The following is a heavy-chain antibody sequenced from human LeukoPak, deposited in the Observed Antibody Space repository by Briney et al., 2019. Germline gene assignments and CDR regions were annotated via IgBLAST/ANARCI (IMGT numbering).Heavy chain of an antibody. CDR3: ARDDDGTDYYGSSGHLDY. J-gene: IGHJ4*02. V-gene: IGHV3-64D*06. Sequence: GGSLRLSCSASGFTFSSYAMHWVRQAPGKGLEYVSAITSNGGSTYYADSVKGRFTISRDNSKNTLYLQMSSLRVEDTALYYCARDDDGTDYYGSSGHLDYWGQGTLVTVSS. CDR1: GFTFSSYA. CDR2: ITSNGGST. D-gene: IGHD3-22*01.